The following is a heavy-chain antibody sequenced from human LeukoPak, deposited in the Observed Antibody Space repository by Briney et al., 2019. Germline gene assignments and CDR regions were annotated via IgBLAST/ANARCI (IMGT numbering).Heavy chain of an antibody. V-gene: IGHV3-23*01. CDR1: GFTFSSYA. CDR3: AKASRYYDILTGYYRPSYFDY. D-gene: IGHD3-9*01. J-gene: IGHJ4*02. CDR2: ISGSGGST. Sequence: GGSLRLAWAAAGFTFSSYAMSWVRQAPGKVLEWVSAISGSGGSTYYADSVKGRFTISRDNSKNTLYLQMNSLRAEDTAVYYCAKASRYYDILTGYYRPSYFDYWGQGTLVTVSS.